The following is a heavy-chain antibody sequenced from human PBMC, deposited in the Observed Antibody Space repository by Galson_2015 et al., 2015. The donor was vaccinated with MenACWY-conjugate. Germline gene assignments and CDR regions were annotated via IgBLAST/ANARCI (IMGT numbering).Heavy chain of an antibody. CDR2: IDPSDSYT. CDR1: GYSFTSYW. Sequence: QSGAEVKKPGESLRISCKGSGYSFTSYWISWVRQMPGKGLEWMGRIDPSDSYTNYSPSFQGHVTISADKSISTAYLQWSSLKASDTAMYYCARRMTYYDSSGYYYGEYYFDYWGQGTLVTVSS. V-gene: IGHV5-10-1*01. CDR3: ARRMTYYDSSGYYYGEYYFDY. J-gene: IGHJ4*02. D-gene: IGHD3-22*01.